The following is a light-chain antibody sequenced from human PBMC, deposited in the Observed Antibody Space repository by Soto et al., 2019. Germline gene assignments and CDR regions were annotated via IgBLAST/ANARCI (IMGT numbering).Light chain of an antibody. V-gene: IGLV1-51*01. Sequence: QSVLTQPPSVSAAPGQKVTISCSGSSSNIGNNYVSWYQQLPGTAPKLLIYDNNKRPSGIPDRLSGSKSGTSGTLDITGLQTGDEGDYYCATWDYSLTGEVFGGGTKLTVL. CDR2: DNN. J-gene: IGLJ2*01. CDR3: ATWDYSLTGEV. CDR1: SSNIGNNY.